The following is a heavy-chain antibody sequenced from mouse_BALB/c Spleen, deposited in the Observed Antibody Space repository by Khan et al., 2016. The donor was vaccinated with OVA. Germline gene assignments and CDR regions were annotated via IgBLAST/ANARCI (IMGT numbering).Heavy chain of an antibody. CDR1: GFTFSSYS. D-gene: IGHD4-1*01. Sequence: EVELVESGGDLVKPGGSLKLSCAASGFTFSSYSMSWVRQTPDKRLEWVATISSGGDYTYYPDNVKGRFTISRDNAKNPLYLQMSSLKSEDTAMYYCASHLTGSFAYWGQGTLVTVSA. CDR2: ISSGGDYT. CDR3: ASHLTGSFAY. V-gene: IGHV5-6*01. J-gene: IGHJ3*01.